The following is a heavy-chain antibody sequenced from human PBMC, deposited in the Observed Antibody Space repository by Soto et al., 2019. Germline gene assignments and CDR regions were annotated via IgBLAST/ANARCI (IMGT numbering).Heavy chain of an antibody. D-gene: IGHD6-19*01. Sequence: SETLSLTCAVYGGSFNYYYWSWIRQPPGKGLEWIGEINHSGSANYNPSLKSRVTISVDTSKNQFSLKLSSVTAADTAVYHCARVAVSYDYYAMDVWGPGTTVTVSS. V-gene: IGHV4-34*01. CDR2: INHSGSA. CDR1: GGSFNYYY. CDR3: ARVAVSYDYYAMDV. J-gene: IGHJ6*02.